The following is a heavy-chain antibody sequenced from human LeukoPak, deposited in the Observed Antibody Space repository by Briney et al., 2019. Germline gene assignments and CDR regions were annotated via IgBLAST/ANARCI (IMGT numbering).Heavy chain of an antibody. D-gene: IGHD3-16*01. V-gene: IGHV3-7*01. CDR1: GFNFSNYW. J-gene: IGHJ4*02. Sequence: GGSLRLSCVVSGFNFSNYWMNWVRQAPGKGLEWVANIKQDGSEKYYVDSVKGRFSISRDNAKKSLYLQMNSLRAEDTAVYYCARALSHCLDYWGQGTLVTVSS. CDR2: IKQDGSEK. CDR3: ARALSHCLDY.